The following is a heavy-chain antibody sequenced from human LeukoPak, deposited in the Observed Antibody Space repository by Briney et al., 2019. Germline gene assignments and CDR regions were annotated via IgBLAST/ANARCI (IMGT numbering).Heavy chain of an antibody. V-gene: IGHV4-30-4*08. Sequence: SQTLSLTCTVSGGSISSGDYYWSWIRQPPGKGLEWIGYIYYSGSTYHNPSLKRRVTISVDTSKNQFSLKLSSVTAADTAVYYCASVRFLEWLPFDYWGQGTLVTVS. J-gene: IGHJ4*02. CDR3: ASVRFLEWLPFDY. CDR1: GGSISSGDYY. CDR2: IYYSGST. D-gene: IGHD3-3*01.